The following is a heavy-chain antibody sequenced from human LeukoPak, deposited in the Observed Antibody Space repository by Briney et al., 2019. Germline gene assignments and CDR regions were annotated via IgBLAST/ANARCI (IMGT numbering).Heavy chain of an antibody. V-gene: IGHV3-23*01. CDR1: GFTFSSYA. CDR3: AKKGPRDYYDSSGYFHFDY. CDR2: ISGSGGST. Sequence: PGGSLRLSCAASGFTFSSYAMSWVRQAPGKGLEWVSAISGSGGSTYYSDSVKGRFTISRDNSKNTLYLQMNSLRAEDTAVYYCAKKGPRDYYDSSGYFHFDYWGQGTLVTVSS. J-gene: IGHJ4*02. D-gene: IGHD3-22*01.